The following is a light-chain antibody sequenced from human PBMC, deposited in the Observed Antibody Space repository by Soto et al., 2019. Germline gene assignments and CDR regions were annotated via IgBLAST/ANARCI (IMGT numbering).Light chain of an antibody. CDR2: AAS. J-gene: IGKJ4*01. V-gene: IGKV1-39*01. CDR1: QSISGY. Sequence: DIQVTQSPSSLSVSVGDRVTITCRASQSISGYLNWYQHKPGEAPKLLIYAASSLQGGVPSRFSGSESGPDFTLTISSLQPEDFATYYCQQSYSTPLAFGGGTKVEIK. CDR3: QQSYSTPLA.